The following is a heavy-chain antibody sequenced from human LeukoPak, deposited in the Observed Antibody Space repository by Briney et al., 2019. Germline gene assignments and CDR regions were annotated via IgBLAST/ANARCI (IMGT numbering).Heavy chain of an antibody. V-gene: IGHV4-34*01. CDR3: ARYRRYDSSGYITPFFDY. CDR2: INHSGST. D-gene: IGHD3-22*01. Sequence: SETLSLTCAVYGGSFSGYYWSWIRQPPGKGLEWIGEINHSGSTNYNPSLKSRVTISVDTSKNQFSLKLSSVTAADTAVYYCARYRRYDSSGYITPFFDYWGQGTLVTVSS. CDR1: GGSFSGYY. J-gene: IGHJ4*02.